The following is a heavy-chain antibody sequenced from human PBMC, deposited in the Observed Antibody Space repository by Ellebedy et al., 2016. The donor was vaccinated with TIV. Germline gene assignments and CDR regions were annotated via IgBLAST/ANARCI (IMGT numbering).Heavy chain of an antibody. CDR1: GLIVTHAS. V-gene: IGHV3-15*05. Sequence: GESLKISXEASGLIVTHASMTWVRQAPGKGPEWIGRIQSRSEGGTVAYAAPVQGRFIISRDESENKLFLQMYSLRTEDTGVYYCNTGWAYDDWGQGTRVTVSS. CDR3: NTGWAYDD. J-gene: IGHJ3*01. CDR2: IQSRSEGGTV.